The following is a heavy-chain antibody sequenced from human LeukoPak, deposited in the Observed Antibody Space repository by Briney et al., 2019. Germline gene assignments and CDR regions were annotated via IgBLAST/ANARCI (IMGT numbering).Heavy chain of an antibody. D-gene: IGHD6-13*01. J-gene: IGHJ2*01. V-gene: IGHV3-21*01. Sequence: TGGSLRLSCAASGFTFSSYSMNWVRQAPGKGLEWVSSISSSSSYIYYADSVKGRFTISRDNAKNSLYLQMNSLRAEDTAVYYCARDVAGIAAAGAPPPEDWYFDLWGRGTLVTVSS. CDR3: ARDVAGIAAAGAPPPEDWYFDL. CDR2: ISSSSSYI. CDR1: GFTFSSYS.